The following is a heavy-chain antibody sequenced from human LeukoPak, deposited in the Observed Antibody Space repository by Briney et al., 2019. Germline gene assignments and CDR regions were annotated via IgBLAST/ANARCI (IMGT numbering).Heavy chain of an antibody. CDR2: ISSSSSTI. Sequence: GGSLRLSCAASGFSFNSYTMTWVRQAPGKGLEWVSYISSSSSTIYYADSVKGRFTISRDNAKNSLYLQMNSLRAEDTAVYYCARGSTYYDSSGQVPFDYWGQGTLVTVSS. J-gene: IGHJ4*02. V-gene: IGHV3-48*01. CDR1: GFSFNSYT. CDR3: ARGSTYYDSSGQVPFDY. D-gene: IGHD3-22*01.